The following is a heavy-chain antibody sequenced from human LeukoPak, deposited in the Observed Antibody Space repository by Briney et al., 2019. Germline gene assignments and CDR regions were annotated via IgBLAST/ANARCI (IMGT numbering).Heavy chain of an antibody. V-gene: IGHV4-4*07. D-gene: IGHD2-2*01. Sequence: SETLSLTCTVSGGSISTYYWSWIRQSAGKGLEWIGRIHTSGSTDYNPSLKSRVTMSVDTSKNQFSLKLSSVTAADTAVYYCARGLTDPDIVVVPAAIQGGFDYWGQGTLVTVSS. J-gene: IGHJ4*02. CDR1: GGSISTYY. CDR2: IHTSGST. CDR3: ARGLTDPDIVVVPAAIQGGFDY.